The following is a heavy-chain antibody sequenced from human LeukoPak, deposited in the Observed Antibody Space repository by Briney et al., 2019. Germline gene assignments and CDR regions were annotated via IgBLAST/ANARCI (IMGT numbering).Heavy chain of an antibody. V-gene: IGHV3-9*03. D-gene: IGHD1-26*01. J-gene: IGHJ6*03. CDR1: GFTFDDYA. CDR3: AKGLGSGYYYMDV. Sequence: SLRLSCAASGFTFDDYAMHWVRRAPGKGLEWVSGISWNSGSIGYADSVKGRFTISRDNAKNSLYLQVNSLRAEDMALYYCAKGLGSGYYYMDVWGKGTTVTVSS. CDR2: ISWNSGSI.